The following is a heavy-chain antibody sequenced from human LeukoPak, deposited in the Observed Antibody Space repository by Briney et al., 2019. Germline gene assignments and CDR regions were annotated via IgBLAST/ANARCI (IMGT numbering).Heavy chain of an antibody. CDR3: ARGYYYGSGSYPWFDP. V-gene: IGHV4-59*08. CDR2: IYYSGST. D-gene: IGHD3-10*01. CDR1: GGSISSYY. J-gene: IGHJ5*02. Sequence: PSETLSLTCTVSGGSISSYYWSWIRQHRGTGLEGIGYIYYSGSTNYNPSLKSRVTISVDTSKNQFSLKLSSVTAADTAVYYCARGYYYGSGSYPWFDPWGQGTLVTVSS.